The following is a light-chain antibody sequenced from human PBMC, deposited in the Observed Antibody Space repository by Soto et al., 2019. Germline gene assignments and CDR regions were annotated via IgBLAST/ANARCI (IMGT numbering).Light chain of an antibody. CDR3: CSYARSGTLV. CDR1: SSDVGSYNL. Sequence: QSVLTQPASVSGSPGQSITISCTGTSSDVGSYNLVSWYQQHPGKAPQLMIYEGTKRPSGVSDRFSGSKSGNTASLTISGLQAEDEADYYCCSYARSGTLVFGGGTTLTVL. V-gene: IGLV2-23*01. CDR2: EGT. J-gene: IGLJ2*01.